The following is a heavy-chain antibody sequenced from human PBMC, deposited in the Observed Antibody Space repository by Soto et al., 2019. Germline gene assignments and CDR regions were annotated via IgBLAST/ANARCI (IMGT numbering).Heavy chain of an antibody. CDR3: ARDRGHSGYDDLGYCSGGSCYSYYYYYYMDV. V-gene: IGHV3-48*01. CDR1: GFTFSSYS. J-gene: IGHJ6*03. Sequence: GGSLRLSCAASGFTFSSYSMKWVRQAPGKGLEWVSYISSSSSTIYYADSVKGRFTISRDNAKNSLYLQMNSLRAEDTAVYYCARDRGHSGYDDLGYCSGGSCYSYYYYYYMDVWGKGTTVTVSS. D-gene: IGHD2-15*01. CDR2: ISSSSSTI.